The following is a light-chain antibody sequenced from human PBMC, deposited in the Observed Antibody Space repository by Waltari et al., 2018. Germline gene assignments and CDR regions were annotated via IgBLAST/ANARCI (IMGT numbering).Light chain of an antibody. Sequence: SALTQPDSVSGSPGQSITIPCSGISSDSGRYNYVSWYQQHPGEAPKVIIYDVTNRPSGVSNRFSGSKSGSSASLTISGLQPEDEADYYCSSFTSSTTGIFGGGTKLTVL. J-gene: IGLJ2*01. CDR1: SSDSGRYNY. CDR2: DVT. CDR3: SSFTSSTTGI. V-gene: IGLV2-14*03.